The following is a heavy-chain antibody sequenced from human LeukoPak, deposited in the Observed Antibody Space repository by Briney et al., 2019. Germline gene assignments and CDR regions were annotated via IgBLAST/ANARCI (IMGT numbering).Heavy chain of an antibody. CDR1: GGTFSSYA. CDR3: ARDGSSRAARRPFDY. V-gene: IGHV1-69*13. D-gene: IGHD6-6*01. CDR2: IIPIFGTA. Sequence: SVKVSCKASGGTFSSYAISWVRQAPGQGLEWMGGIIPIFGTANYAQKFQGRVTITADESTSTAYMELSSLRSEDTAVYYCARDGSSRAARRPFDYWGQGTLVTVSS. J-gene: IGHJ4*02.